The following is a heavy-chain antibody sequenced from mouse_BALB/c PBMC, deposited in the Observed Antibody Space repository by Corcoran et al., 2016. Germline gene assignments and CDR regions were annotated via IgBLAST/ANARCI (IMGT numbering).Heavy chain of an antibody. CDR2: INTYTGEP. CDR3: ARSLGDYAMDY. Sequence: QIQLVQSGPELKKPGETVKISCKASGYTFTNYGMNWVKQAPGKGLKWMGWINTYTGEPTYADDFKGRFAFSLETSASTAYLQSNNLKNEDMATYFWARSLGDYAMDYWGQGTSVTVSS. D-gene: IGHD3-1*01. CDR1: GYTFTNYG. V-gene: IGHV9-1*02. J-gene: IGHJ4*01.